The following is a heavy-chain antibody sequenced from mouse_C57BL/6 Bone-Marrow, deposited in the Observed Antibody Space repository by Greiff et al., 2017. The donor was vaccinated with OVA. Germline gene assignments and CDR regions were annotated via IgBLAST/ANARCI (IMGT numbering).Heavy chain of an antibody. Sequence: EVHLVESGGDLVKPGGSLKLSCAASGFTFSSYGMSWVRQTPDKRLEWVATISSGGSYTYYPDSVKGRFTISRDNAKNTLYLQMSSLKSEDTAMYYGARRGITGRKNYFDYWGQGTTLTVSS. CDR1: GFTFSSYG. CDR3: ARRGITGRKNYFDY. CDR2: ISSGGSYT. V-gene: IGHV5-6*01. J-gene: IGHJ2*01. D-gene: IGHD2-4*01.